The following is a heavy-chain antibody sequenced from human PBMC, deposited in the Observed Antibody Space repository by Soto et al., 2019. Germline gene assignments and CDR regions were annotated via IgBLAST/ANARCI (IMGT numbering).Heavy chain of an antibody. D-gene: IGHD7-27*01. J-gene: IGHJ6*02. CDR2: MDDSGNT. Sequence: QVQLQQSGPGLVKPLGTLSLTCGVSGDSITTYKWWTWVRQTPGKGLEWIGEMDDSGNTRYNPSLKSRVTISKDTSKNQLALRLSSVTVADTAVYYCATCQLGEYYYAMDIWGQGTTVTVSS. CDR3: ATCQLGEYYYAMDI. V-gene: IGHV4-4*02. CDR1: GDSITTYKW.